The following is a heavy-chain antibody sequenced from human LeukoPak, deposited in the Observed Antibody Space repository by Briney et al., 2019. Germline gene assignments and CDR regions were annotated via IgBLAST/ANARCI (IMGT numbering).Heavy chain of an antibody. CDR3: AKDHAGYGWPAFEY. V-gene: IGHV3-23*01. J-gene: IGHJ4*02. CDR1: GCTVSRFA. D-gene: IGHD5-18*01. CDR2: ITNNAGKT. Sequence: GGSLRLSCAASGCTVSRFAMSWVRQAPGKGLAGLASITNNAGKTYYADSVRGRFTISRDTSTTTVYVEMNNLRVEDTAIYSCAKDHAGYGWPAFEYWGQGTPVTVSS.